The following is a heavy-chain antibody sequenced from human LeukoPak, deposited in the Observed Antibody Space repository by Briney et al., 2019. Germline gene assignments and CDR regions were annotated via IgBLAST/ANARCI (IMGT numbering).Heavy chain of an antibody. J-gene: IGHJ4*02. V-gene: IGHV3-21*01. CDR2: ISSSSSYI. D-gene: IGHD5-12*01. CDR3: ARGDIVANEGFDY. Sequence: GGSLRLSCAASGFTFSSYSMNWVRQAPGKGLEWVSSISSSSSYIYYADSVKGRFTISRDNAKNSLYLQTNSLRAEDTAVYYCARGDIVANEGFDYWGQGTLVTVSS. CDR1: GFTFSSYS.